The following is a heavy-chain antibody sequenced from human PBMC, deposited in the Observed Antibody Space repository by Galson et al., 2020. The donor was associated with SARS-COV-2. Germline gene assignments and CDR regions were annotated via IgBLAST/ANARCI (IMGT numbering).Heavy chain of an antibody. J-gene: IGHJ4*02. CDR1: GFTFSDYY. Sequence: GSLRLSCAASGFTFSDYYMTWIRQAPGKGLEWISYISKTSTTIYYADSVRGRFTISRDNAKNSLYLQMNSLRADDTAFYFCARGWLELDYWGQGALVTVTS. CDR3: ARGWLELDY. D-gene: IGHD5-12*01. V-gene: IGHV3-11*01. CDR2: ISKTSTTI.